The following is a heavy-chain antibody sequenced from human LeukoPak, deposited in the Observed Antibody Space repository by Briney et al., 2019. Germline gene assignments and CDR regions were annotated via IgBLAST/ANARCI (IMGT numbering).Heavy chain of an antibody. CDR2: IDTYRGSA. CDR3: ARPNTDAAGYYFDY. CDR1: GYTFIDYG. D-gene: IGHD6-13*01. V-gene: IGHV1-18*01. J-gene: IGHJ4*02. Sequence: ASVKVSCKASGYTFIDYGVGWVRQAPGQGLEWVGWIDTYRGSANYAQNLRSRVTVTTDTSTTTVYMELRSLRFDDTAVYYCARPNTDAAGYYFDYWGQGTLVTVSS.